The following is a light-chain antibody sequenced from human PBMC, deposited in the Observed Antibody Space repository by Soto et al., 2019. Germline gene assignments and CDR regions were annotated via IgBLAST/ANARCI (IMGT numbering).Light chain of an antibody. CDR3: SSYAGSNNFVV. CDR2: EVS. CDR1: SSDIGGYNY. V-gene: IGLV2-8*01. J-gene: IGLJ2*01. Sequence: QYALTQPPSASGSPGQSVTISCTGTSSDIGGYNYVSWYQQHPGTDPKLMIYEVSQRPSGVPDRFSGSKSGNTASLTVSGLQAEDEADYYCSSYAGSNNFVVFGGGTKLTVL.